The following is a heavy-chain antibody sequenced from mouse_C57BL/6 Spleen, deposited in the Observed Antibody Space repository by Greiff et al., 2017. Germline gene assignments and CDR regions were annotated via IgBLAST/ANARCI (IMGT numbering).Heavy chain of an antibody. CDR2: ISYSGST. V-gene: IGHV3-1*01. CDR1: GYSITSGYD. Sequence: VQLQQSGPGLVKPSQSLSLTCTVTGYSITSGYDRHWIRHYPGNKLEWMGYISYSGSTNYNPSLKRPISFTHDTSKNHVFLKLNSVTTEDTATYYCARVGTAHAWFAYWGQGTLVTVSA. D-gene: IGHD3-2*02. CDR3: ARVGTAHAWFAY. J-gene: IGHJ3*01.